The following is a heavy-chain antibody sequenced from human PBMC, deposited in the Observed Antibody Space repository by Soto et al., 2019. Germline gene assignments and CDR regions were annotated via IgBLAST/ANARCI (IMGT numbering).Heavy chain of an antibody. J-gene: IGHJ2*01. CDR1: GGSSSRYY. D-gene: IGHD1-1*01. V-gene: IGHV4-59*01. CDR2: IYYSGST. CDR3: ARAGRTTDFDL. Sequence: QVQLRESGPGLVKPSETLSLTCSVSGGSSSRYYWTWIRQPPGKGLEWIAYIYYSGSTNYNPSLKSRVTISLDTSRSQFSLKLSSVSAADTAVYYCARAGRTTDFDLWGRGTLVTVSS.